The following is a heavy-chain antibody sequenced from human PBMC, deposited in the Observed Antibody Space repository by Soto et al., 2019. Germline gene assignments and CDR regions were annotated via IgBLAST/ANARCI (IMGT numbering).Heavy chain of an antibody. V-gene: IGHV3-21*01. J-gene: IGHJ4*02. CDR2: ISSSSSYI. CDR3: ARDAVRITIFGVVNY. Sequence: EVQLVESGGGLVQPGGSLRLSCAASGFTFSSYSMNWVRQAPGKGLEWVSSISSSSSYIYYADSVKGRFTIARDNAEYSLYLQMNSLRAEDTAVYYCARDAVRITIFGVVNYWGQGTLVTVSS. CDR1: GFTFSSYS. D-gene: IGHD3-3*01.